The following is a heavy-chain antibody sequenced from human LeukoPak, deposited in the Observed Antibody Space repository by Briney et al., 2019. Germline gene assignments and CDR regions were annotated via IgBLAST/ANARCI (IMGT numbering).Heavy chain of an antibody. V-gene: IGHV3-53*01. CDR2: IYSGGST. J-gene: IGHJ4*02. CDR3: AGDPVGYYYDSSGPR. CDR1: GFTVSSNY. D-gene: IGHD3-22*01. Sequence: PGGSLRLSCAASGFTVSSNYMSWVRQAPGKGLEWVSVIYSGGSTYYADSVKGRFTISRDNSKNTLYLQMNSLRAEDTAVYYCAGDPVGYYYDSSGPRWGQGTLVTVSS.